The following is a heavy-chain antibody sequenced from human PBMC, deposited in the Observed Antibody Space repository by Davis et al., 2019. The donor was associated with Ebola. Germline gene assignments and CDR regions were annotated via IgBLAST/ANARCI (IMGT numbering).Heavy chain of an antibody. V-gene: IGHV4-59*11. CDR1: GGSIRTHY. CDR3: ARAPPGWWLSRYYFDY. Sequence: GSLRLSCTVSGGSIRTHYWSWIRQSPGKGLEWIGYGYYGGRTDYNPSLKSRAIISVDTSKNHFSLNLSSVTAADTAVYYCARAPPGWWLSRYYFDYWGQGTLVTVSS. D-gene: IGHD3-22*01. J-gene: IGHJ4*02. CDR2: GYYGGRT.